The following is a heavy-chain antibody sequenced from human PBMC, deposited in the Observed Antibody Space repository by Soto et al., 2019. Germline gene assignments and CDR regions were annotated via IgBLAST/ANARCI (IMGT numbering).Heavy chain of an antibody. V-gene: IGHV3-23*01. D-gene: IGHD5-12*01. CDR1: GFTFSSSA. CDR3: AKGHVVATIPFDY. Sequence: GGSLRLSCAASGFTFSSSAMTWVRQAPGKGLEWVSGLSGSGGTTYYADSVKGRFTISRDNSKNTLYLQLNSLRAEDTAVYYCAKGHVVATIPFDYWGQGTLVTVSS. CDR2: LSGSGGTT. J-gene: IGHJ4*02.